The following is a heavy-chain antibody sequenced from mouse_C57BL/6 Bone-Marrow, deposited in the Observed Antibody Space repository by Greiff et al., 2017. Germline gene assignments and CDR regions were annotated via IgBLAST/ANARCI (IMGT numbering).Heavy chain of an antibody. CDR2: IYPRSGNT. CDR1: GYTFTSYG. Sequence: VQLQQSGAELARPGASVKLSCKASGYTFTSYGISWVKQRTGQGLEWIGEIYPRSGNTYYNEKIKGKATLTADKASSTAYMELRSLTSEDSAVYFCARPAPIGHAMDYWGQGTSVTVSS. CDR3: ARPAPIGHAMDY. J-gene: IGHJ4*01. V-gene: IGHV1-81*01.